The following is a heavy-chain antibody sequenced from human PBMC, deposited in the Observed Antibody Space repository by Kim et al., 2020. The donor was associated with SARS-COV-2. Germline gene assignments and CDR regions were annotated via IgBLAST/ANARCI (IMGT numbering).Heavy chain of an antibody. Sequence: ASVKVSCKASGYTFTSYYMHWVRQAPGQGLEWMGIINPSGGSTSYAQKFQGRVTMTRDTSTSTVYMELSSLRSEDTAVYYCARGGWLVTYYYYGMDVWGQGTTVTVSS. CDR1: GYTFTSYY. D-gene: IGHD6-19*01. J-gene: IGHJ6*02. CDR3: ARGGWLVTYYYYGMDV. CDR2: INPSGGST. V-gene: IGHV1-46*01.